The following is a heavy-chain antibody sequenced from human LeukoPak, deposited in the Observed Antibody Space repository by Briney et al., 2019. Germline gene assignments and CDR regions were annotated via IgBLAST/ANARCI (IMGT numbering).Heavy chain of an antibody. CDR1: EFTFSSYG. V-gene: IGHV3-33*01. CDR3: ARDAFEVVVRTESAGYGMDV. CDR2: IWYDGSNK. D-gene: IGHD2-15*01. J-gene: IGHJ6*02. Sequence: PGGSLRLSCAASEFTFSSYGMHWVRQAPGKGLEWVAVIWYDGSNKYYADSVKGRFTISRDNSKNTLYLQMNSLRAEDTAVYYCARDAFEVVVRTESAGYGMDVWGQGTTVTVSS.